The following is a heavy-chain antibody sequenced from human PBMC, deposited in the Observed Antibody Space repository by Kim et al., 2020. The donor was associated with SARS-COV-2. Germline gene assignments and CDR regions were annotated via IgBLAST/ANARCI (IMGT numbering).Heavy chain of an antibody. J-gene: IGHJ4*02. V-gene: IGHV3-33*01. CDR1: GFTFSSYG. CDR2: IWYDGSNK. CDR3: ARDPNRNDAPWGFDY. D-gene: IGHD1-1*01. Sequence: GGSLRLSCAASGFTFSSYGMHWVRQAPGKGLEWVAVIWYDGSNKYYADSVKGRFTISRDNSKNTLYLQMNSLRAEDTAVYYCARDPNRNDAPWGFDYWGQGTLVTVSS.